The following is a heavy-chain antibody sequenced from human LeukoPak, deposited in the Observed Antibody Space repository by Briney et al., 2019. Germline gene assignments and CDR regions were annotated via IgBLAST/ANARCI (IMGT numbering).Heavy chain of an antibody. CDR3: ARLAPDYADYWFDP. J-gene: IGHJ5*02. CDR1: GYDFSSKW. Sequence: GESLKISCQTSGYDFSSKWIGWVRQMPGKGLEWMGIIYPLESITKYSPAFQGHVTLTADTSINTAFLQWTSLKASDTAIYYCARLAPDYADYWFDPWGQGTLVTVSS. CDR2: IYPLESIT. D-gene: IGHD4-17*01. V-gene: IGHV5-51*01.